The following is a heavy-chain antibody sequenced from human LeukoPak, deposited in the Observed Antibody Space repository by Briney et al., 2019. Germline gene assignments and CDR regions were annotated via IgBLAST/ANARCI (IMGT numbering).Heavy chain of an antibody. V-gene: IGHV4-39*01. CDR3: ARHRYSSGCADY. CDR1: GGSISSSSYY. Sequence: SETLSLTCIVSGGSISSSSYYWGWIRQPPGKGLEWIGSTDYRGTTYHNPSLNRRVTISVDTSKKKFSLKLSFVTAADTAVYYCARHRYSSGCADYWGQGTLVTVSS. D-gene: IGHD6-19*01. J-gene: IGHJ4*02. CDR2: TDYRGTT.